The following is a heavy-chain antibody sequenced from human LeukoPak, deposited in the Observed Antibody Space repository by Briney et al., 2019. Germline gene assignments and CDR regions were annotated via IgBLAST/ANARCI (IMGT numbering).Heavy chain of an antibody. Sequence: GGSLRLSCAASGFTFSSFAMSWVRQAPGKGLEWVSGISGSGGSTYYADSVKGRFTISRDNSKNTLYLQMNSLRAEDTAVYYCANLYSSRGGPHYGMDVWGQGTTVTVSS. CDR2: ISGSGGST. D-gene: IGHD6-13*01. CDR1: GFTFSSFA. V-gene: IGHV3-23*01. J-gene: IGHJ6*02. CDR3: ANLYSSRGGPHYGMDV.